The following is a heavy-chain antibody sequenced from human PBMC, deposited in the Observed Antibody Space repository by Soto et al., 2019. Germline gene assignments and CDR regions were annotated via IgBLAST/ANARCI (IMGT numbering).Heavy chain of an antibody. CDR1: GYTFTSYY. D-gene: IGHD2-21*02. CDR3: ASQGSEDYGGNSNPKYYYYYYGMDV. Sequence: GASVKVSCKASGYTFTSYYMHWVRQAPGQGLEWMGIINPSGGSTSYAQKFQGRVTMTRDTSTSTVYMELSSLRSEDTAVYYCASQGSEDYGGNSNPKYYYYYYGMDVWGQGTTVTVSS. J-gene: IGHJ6*02. V-gene: IGHV1-46*01. CDR2: INPSGGST.